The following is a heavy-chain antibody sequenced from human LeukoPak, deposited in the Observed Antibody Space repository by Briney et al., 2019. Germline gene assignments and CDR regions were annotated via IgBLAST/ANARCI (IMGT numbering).Heavy chain of an antibody. D-gene: IGHD6-13*01. CDR1: GGSFSGYY. CDR3: ARAQQFESG. V-gene: IGHV4-34*01. Sequence: SETLSLTCAVYGGSFSGYYWSWIRQPPGKGLEWIGEINHSGSTNYYPSLKSRVTISVDTSKNQFSLKLSSVTAADTAVYYCARAQQFESGWGQGTLVTVST. J-gene: IGHJ4*02. CDR2: INHSGST.